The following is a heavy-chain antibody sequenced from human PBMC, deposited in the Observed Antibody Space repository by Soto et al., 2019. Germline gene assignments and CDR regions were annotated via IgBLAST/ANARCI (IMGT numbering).Heavy chain of an antibody. V-gene: IGHV3-21*01. D-gene: IGHD6-13*01. Sequence: EVQLVESGGGLVKPGGSLRLSCAASGFTFSSYSMNWVRQAPGKGLEWVSSISSSSSYIYYADSVKGRFTISRDNAKNSLYLQRNGLRAEDRAVNSGAREIGIAAAGIYYYVMAVWGQGTTVPVS. CDR1: GFTFSSYS. CDR2: ISSSSSYI. CDR3: AREIGIAAAGIYYYVMAV. J-gene: IGHJ6*02.